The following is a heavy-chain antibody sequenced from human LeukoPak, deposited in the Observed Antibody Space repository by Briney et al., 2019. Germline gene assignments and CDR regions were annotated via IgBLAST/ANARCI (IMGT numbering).Heavy chain of an antibody. V-gene: IGHV3-23*01. Sequence: GGSLRLSCAASGFTFSTYAMSWVRQAPGKGLEWVSTISGSGANTYYADSVRGRFTISRDNSKNTLYLHMNRLRAEDTAVYYCAKERASYTNPYYFDYWGQGTLVTVSS. CDR2: ISGSGANT. CDR1: GFTFSTYA. J-gene: IGHJ4*02. CDR3: AKERASYTNPYYFDY. D-gene: IGHD3-16*02.